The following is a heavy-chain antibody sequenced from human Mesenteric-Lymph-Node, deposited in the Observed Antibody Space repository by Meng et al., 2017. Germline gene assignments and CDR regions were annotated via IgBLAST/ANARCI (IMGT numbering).Heavy chain of an antibody. J-gene: IGHJ4*02. V-gene: IGHV4-4*02. CDR1: GVSISSNIR. CDR2: IDDSGST. Sequence: RESGPGLVKPSGPLCLTCGVSGVSISSNIRWTWVRQPPGKGLEWIGDIDDSGSTNYNPSLNSRISISLDKSKNHFSLKVNSVTAADTAVYYCARGKQDAWELLAYWGQGALVTVSS. CDR3: ARGKQDAWELLAY. D-gene: IGHD1-26*01.